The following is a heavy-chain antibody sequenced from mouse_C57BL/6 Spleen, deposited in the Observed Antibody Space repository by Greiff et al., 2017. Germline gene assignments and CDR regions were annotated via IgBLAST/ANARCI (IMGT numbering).Heavy chain of an antibody. V-gene: IGHV1-82*01. CDR1: GYAFSSSW. CDR2: IYPGDGDT. Sequence: QVQLQQSGPELVKPGASVKISCKASGYAFSSSWMNWVKQRPGKGLEWIGRIYPGDGDTNYNGKFKGKATLTADKSSSTACMQLSSLTSEDSAVYFCASDYACAMDYWGQGTSVTVSS. J-gene: IGHJ4*01. CDR3: ASDYACAMDY. D-gene: IGHD2-4*01.